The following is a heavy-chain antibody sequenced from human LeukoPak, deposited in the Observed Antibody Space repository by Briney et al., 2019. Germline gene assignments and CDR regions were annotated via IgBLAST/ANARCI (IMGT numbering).Heavy chain of an antibody. Sequence: PSQTLSLTCTVSGGSISSGSYYWSWIRQSPGKGLEWIGYIYYSGSTNYNPSLKSRVTISIDTSKNQFSLRLTSVTAADTALYYCARGNLAVGATSFDYWGQGTLVAVSS. CDR2: IYYSGST. CDR3: ARGNLAVGATSFDY. D-gene: IGHD1-26*01. CDR1: GGSISSGSYY. J-gene: IGHJ4*02. V-gene: IGHV4-61*01.